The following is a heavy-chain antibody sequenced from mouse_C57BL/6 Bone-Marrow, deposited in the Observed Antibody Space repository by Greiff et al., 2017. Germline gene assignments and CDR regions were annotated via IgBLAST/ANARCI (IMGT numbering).Heavy chain of an antibody. V-gene: IGHV5-4*01. Sequence: EVMLVESGGGLVKPGGSLKLSCAASGFTFSSYAMSWVRQTPEKRLEWVATISDGGSYTYYPDNVKGRFTISRDNAKNNLYLQMSHLKSEDTAMYYCARDHSTVDYWGQGTTLTVSS. CDR1: GFTFSSYA. D-gene: IGHD2-5*01. CDR3: ARDHSTVDY. CDR2: ISDGGSYT. J-gene: IGHJ2*01.